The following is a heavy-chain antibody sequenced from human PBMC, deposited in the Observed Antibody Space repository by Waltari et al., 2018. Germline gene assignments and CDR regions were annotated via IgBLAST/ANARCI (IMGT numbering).Heavy chain of an antibody. CDR1: GFTFSSYE. Sequence: EVQLVESGGGLVQPGGSLRLSCAASGFTFSSYEMNWVRQAPGKGLEWVSYISRSGSSIYYADSVKGRFTISRDNAKNSLYLQMNSLRAEDTAVYYCARVGLGYYDSSGYPDAFDIWGQGTMVTVSS. CDR2: ISRSGSSI. D-gene: IGHD3-22*01. J-gene: IGHJ3*02. V-gene: IGHV3-48*03. CDR3: ARVGLGYYDSSGYPDAFDI.